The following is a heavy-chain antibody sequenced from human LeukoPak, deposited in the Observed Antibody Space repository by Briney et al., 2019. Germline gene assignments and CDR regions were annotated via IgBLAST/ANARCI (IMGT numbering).Heavy chain of an antibody. CDR2: ISTYNSNT. J-gene: IGHJ4*02. Sequence: ASVKVSCKASGYTFTTYGINWLRQAPGQGLAWMGWISTYNSNTHYAQKLQGRVTMTTDASTSTAYMELRSLRSDDTAVYYCAAVDTAMVTDYWGQGTLVTVSS. V-gene: IGHV1-18*01. CDR1: GYTFTTYG. CDR3: AAVDTAMVTDY. D-gene: IGHD5-18*01.